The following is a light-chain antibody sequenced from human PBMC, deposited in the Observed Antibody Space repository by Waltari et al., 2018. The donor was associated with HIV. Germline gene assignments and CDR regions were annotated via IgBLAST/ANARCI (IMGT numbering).Light chain of an antibody. CDR2: ADD. J-gene: IGLJ1*01. CDR1: SSNIGAGYD. V-gene: IGLV1-40*01. Sequence: QSVLTQPPSVSGAPGQRVPISCTGSSSNIGAGYDVHWFQQLPGTAPKLLIYADDNRPSGVPDRFSGSKSGTSASRASTGLQAEDEADYYCQSYDSSLSGSFVFGTGTKVTVL. CDR3: QSYDSSLSGSFV.